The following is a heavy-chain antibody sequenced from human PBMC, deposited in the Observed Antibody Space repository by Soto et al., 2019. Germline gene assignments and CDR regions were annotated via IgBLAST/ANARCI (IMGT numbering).Heavy chain of an antibody. D-gene: IGHD6-13*01. Sequence: QVQLQQWGAGLLKPSETLSLTCAVYGGSFSGYYWSWIRQPPGKGLEWIGEINHSGSTNYNPSLKSRVTISVDTSKNQFSRKLSSVTAADTAVYYCLGSSWYNWFDPWGQGTLVTVSS. CDR2: INHSGST. J-gene: IGHJ5*02. CDR1: GGSFSGYY. CDR3: LGSSWYNWFDP. V-gene: IGHV4-34*01.